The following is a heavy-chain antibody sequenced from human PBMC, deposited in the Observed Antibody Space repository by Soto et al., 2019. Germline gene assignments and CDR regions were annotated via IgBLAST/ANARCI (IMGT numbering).Heavy chain of an antibody. CDR3: ARGGYYDNSWGKLSHYGLDV. Sequence: QVQLAQSANEVKKPGASVRVSCKAAGYTFIRYGIAWVRQAPGQGLEWMGWISPYNDYTVYAQKFQGRVSMTADTSTTTGYMKLRGLKSDDTAVYYCARGGYYDNSWGKLSHYGLDVWGQGTSVSVSS. CDR1: GYTFIRYG. V-gene: IGHV1-18*01. J-gene: IGHJ6*02. D-gene: IGHD3-16*01. CDR2: ISPYNDYT.